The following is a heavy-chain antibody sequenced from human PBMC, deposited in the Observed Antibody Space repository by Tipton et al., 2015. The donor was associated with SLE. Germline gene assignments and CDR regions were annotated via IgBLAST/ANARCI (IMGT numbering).Heavy chain of an antibody. Sequence: TLSLTCTVSGGSISSYYWSWIRQPPGRGLEWIGYIYYSGSTNYNPSLKGRVTISVDTSKNQFSLKLSSVTAADTAVYYCARAEGSWDAFDIWGQGTMVTVSS. CDR3: ARAEGSWDAFDI. CDR2: IYYSGST. D-gene: IGHD2-15*01. J-gene: IGHJ3*02. CDR1: GGSISSYY. V-gene: IGHV4-59*01.